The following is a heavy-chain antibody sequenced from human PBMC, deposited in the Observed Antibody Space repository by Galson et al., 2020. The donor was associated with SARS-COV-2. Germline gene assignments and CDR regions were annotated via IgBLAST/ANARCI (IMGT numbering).Heavy chain of an antibody. V-gene: IGHV4-34*01. Sequence: SQASETLSLTCAVYGGSFSGYYWSWIRQPPGKGLEWIGEINHSGSTNYNPSLKRRVTISVDTSKNQFALKLSSVTAADTAVYYCARALSGGSYYFWGQGTMVTVSS. CDR3: ARALSGGSYYF. J-gene: IGHJ3*01. D-gene: IGHD1-26*01. CDR1: GGSFSGYY. CDR2: INHSGST.